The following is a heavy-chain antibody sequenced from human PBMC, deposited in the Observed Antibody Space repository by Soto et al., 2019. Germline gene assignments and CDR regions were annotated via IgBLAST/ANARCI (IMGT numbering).Heavy chain of an antibody. D-gene: IGHD2-8*01. V-gene: IGHV3-23*01. Sequence: EVQLLESGGGLVQPGGSLRLSFAASGFNFGAYAMSWVRQAPGKGLEWVSGLVGSGDSIFYVASVRGRFTVSRDNSKNTLFLEMNSLRAEDTAVYYCAKDGIANNGVWEALDMWGQGTKVTVSS. CDR1: GFNFGAYA. CDR3: AKDGIANNGVWEALDM. CDR2: LVGSGDSI. J-gene: IGHJ3*02.